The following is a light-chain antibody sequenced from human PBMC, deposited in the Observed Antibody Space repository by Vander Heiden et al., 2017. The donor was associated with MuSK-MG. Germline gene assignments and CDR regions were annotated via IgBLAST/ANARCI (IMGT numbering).Light chain of an antibody. Sequence: GTSSDVGVFNYVSWYQQRPGKAPKLMIYDVTNRSSGVSLRFSGSRCGNTASLTSSGFQAEDEADYYCSSYTSANTVRFGGGTRLTVL. V-gene: IGLV2-14*03. CDR3: SSYTSANTVR. CDR1: SSDVGVFNY. J-gene: IGLJ2*01. CDR2: DVT.